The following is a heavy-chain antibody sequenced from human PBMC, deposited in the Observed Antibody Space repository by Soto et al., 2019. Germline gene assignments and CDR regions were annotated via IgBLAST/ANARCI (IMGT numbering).Heavy chain of an antibody. CDR3: ARDHPNWYFDL. CDR1: GGSISSGGYS. CDR2: LYANENT. J-gene: IGHJ2*01. V-gene: IGHV4-61*02. Sequence: SETLSLTCTVSGGSISSGGYSWSWIRQPAGKGLEWIGRLYANENTDYNPSLRSRVTISVDTKRQFSLKLSSVTAADTAVYYCARDHPNWYFDLWGRGTPVTVSS.